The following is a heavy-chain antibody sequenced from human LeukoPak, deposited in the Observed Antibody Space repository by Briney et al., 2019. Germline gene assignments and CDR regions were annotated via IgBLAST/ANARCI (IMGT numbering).Heavy chain of an antibody. CDR2: INHSGST. D-gene: IGHD2-2*02. V-gene: IGHV4-34*01. J-gene: IGHJ6*03. CDR1: GGSFSGYY. CDR3: ARARCSSTSCYTDYYYYMDV. Sequence: SETLSLTCAVYGGSFSGYYWSWIRQPPGKGLEWIGEINHSGSTNYNPSLKSRVTISVDTSKNQFSLKLSSVTAADTAVYYCARARCSSTSCYTDYYYYMDVWGKGTTVTVSS.